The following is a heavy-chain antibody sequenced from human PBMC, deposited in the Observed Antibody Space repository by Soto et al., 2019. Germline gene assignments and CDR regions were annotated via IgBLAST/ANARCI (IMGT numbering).Heavy chain of an antibody. D-gene: IGHD3-22*01. Sequence: SLRLSCAASGFTVSSNYMSWVRQAPGKGLEWVSVMYSGGSTYYADSVKGRFTISRDNSKNTLYLQMNSLRAEDTAVYYCARGVDYYDSNGYYFQGDGMDVWSRGTTVTVSS. J-gene: IGHJ6*02. CDR1: GFTVSSNY. CDR3: ARGVDYYDSNGYYFQGDGMDV. V-gene: IGHV3-66*01. CDR2: MYSGGST.